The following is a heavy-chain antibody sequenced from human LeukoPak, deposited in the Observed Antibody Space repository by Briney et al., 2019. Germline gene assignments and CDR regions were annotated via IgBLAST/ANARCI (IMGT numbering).Heavy chain of an antibody. V-gene: IGHV4-59*08. CDR1: GGSISSYY. CDR3: AAGKDVLGSPVGAFDI. CDR2: IYYSGST. Sequence: MASETLSLTCTVSGGSISSYYWSWIRQPPGKGLEWIGYIYYSGSTNYNPSLKSRVTISVDTSKNQFSLKLSSVTAADTAVFYCAAGKDVLGSPVGAFDIWGQGTMVTVSS. D-gene: IGHD2-8*01. J-gene: IGHJ3*02.